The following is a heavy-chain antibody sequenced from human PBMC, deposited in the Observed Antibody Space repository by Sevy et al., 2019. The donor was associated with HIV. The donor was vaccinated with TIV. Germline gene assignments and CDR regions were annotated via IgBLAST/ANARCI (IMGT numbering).Heavy chain of an antibody. Sequence: GGSLRLSCAASGFNFGDYAMHRVRQAPGKGLEWVGVISTDINKQYSADPVGGRFTLSRDNSRTTLYLQMNSLRPEDTAIYYCAKDGGVGYTDFDGWGQGTLVTVSS. CDR3: AKDGGVGYTDFDG. CDR1: GFNFGDYA. V-gene: IGHV3-30*04. CDR2: ISTDINKQ. J-gene: IGHJ4*02. D-gene: IGHD5-12*01.